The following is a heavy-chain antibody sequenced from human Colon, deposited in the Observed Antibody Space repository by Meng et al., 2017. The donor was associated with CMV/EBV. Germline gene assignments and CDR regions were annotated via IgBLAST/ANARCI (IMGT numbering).Heavy chain of an antibody. J-gene: IGHJ6*02. CDR2: IRNDGSKK. Sequence: GESLKISCAASGLTLSSYGMHWVRQAPGKGLEWVAFIRNDGSKKFSADSVKGRFTTSRDNSKNTVYLHMNSLRRDDTATYVCATGLIIPGTNYVGFYYGLDVWGQGTMVTVSS. D-gene: IGHD1-14*01. V-gene: IGHV3-30*02. CDR3: ATGLIIPGTNYVGFYYGLDV. CDR1: GLTLSSYG.